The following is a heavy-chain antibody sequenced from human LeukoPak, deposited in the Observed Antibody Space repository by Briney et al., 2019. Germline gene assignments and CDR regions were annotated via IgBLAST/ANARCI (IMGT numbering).Heavy chain of an antibody. CDR3: ALNRGSGWYFHY. J-gene: IGHJ4*02. Sequence: PGGSLRLSCAASGFIFSSYAMHWVRQAPGKGLEWVAVISYDGSSKYADSVKGRFTISRDNSKNTLYLQMNSLRAEDTAVYYCALNRGSGWYFHYWGQGTLVTVSS. D-gene: IGHD6-19*01. CDR1: GFIFSSYA. CDR2: ISYDGSSK. V-gene: IGHV3-30*04.